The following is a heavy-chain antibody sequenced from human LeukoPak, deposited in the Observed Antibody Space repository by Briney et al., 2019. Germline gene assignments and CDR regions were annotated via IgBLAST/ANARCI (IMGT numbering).Heavy chain of an antibody. V-gene: IGHV4-30-4*08. CDR2: IYYSGST. CDR1: GGSISSGDYY. J-gene: IGHJ4*02. Sequence: PSETLSLTCTVSGGSISSGDYYWSWIRQPPGKGLEWIGYIYYSGSTYYNPSLKSRVTISVDTSKNQFSLKLSSVTAANTAVYYCARVEVPLRIAVAGIFDYWGQGTLVTVSS. CDR3: ARVEVPLRIAVAGIFDY. D-gene: IGHD6-19*01.